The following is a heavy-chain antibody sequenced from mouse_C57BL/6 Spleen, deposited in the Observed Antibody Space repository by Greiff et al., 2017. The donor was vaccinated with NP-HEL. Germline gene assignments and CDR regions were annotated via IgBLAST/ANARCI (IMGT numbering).Heavy chain of an antibody. CDR2: IWSGGST. V-gene: IGHV2-2*01. CDR1: GFSLTSYG. CDR3: ARNLDSSGYVAY. J-gene: IGHJ3*01. D-gene: IGHD3-2*02. Sequence: QVQLQQSGPGLVQPSQSLSITCTVSGFSLTSYGVHWVRQSPGKGLEWLGVIWSGGSTDYNAAFISRLSISKDNSKSQVFFKMNSLQADDTAIYYCARNLDSSGYVAYWGQGTLVTVSA.